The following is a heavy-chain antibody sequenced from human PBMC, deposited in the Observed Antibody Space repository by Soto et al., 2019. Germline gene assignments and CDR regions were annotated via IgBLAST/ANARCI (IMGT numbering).Heavy chain of an antibody. CDR1: GGSISSYY. CDR2: IYYSGST. CDR3: ARAGRGVGSLPYYFDY. J-gene: IGHJ4*02. D-gene: IGHD3-10*01. V-gene: IGHV4-59*01. Sequence: PSETLSLTCTVSGGSISSYYWSWIRQPPGKGLEWIGYIYYSGSTNYNPSLKSRVTISVDTSKNQFSLKLSSVTAADTAVYYCARAGRGVGSLPYYFDYWGQGTLVTVSS.